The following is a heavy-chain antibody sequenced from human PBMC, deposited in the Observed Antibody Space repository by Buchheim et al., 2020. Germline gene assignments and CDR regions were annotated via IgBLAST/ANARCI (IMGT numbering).Heavy chain of an antibody. CDR3: ARLHRGDWFDP. V-gene: IGHV4-59*08. CDR2: IYYSGST. Sequence: QVQLQESGPGPVKPSETLSLTCTVSGGSISSYYWSWIRQPPGKGLEWIGYIYYSGSTNYNPSLKSRVTISVDTSKNQFSLKLSSVTAADTAVYYCARLHRGDWFDPWGQGTL. CDR1: GGSISSYY. D-gene: IGHD3-16*01. J-gene: IGHJ5*02.